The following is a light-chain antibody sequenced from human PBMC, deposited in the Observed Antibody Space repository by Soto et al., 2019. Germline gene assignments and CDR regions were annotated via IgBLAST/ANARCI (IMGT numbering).Light chain of an antibody. V-gene: IGKV1-27*01. CDR1: QGIRNY. J-gene: IGKJ5*01. CDR3: QKYNSAPFT. CDR2: AAS. Sequence: IQMTQSPSSLSASVRDRFTIXXRASQGIRNYLAWYQQKPGKVPKXLIYAASTLQSGVPSRFSGSGSGTDFTLTISSLQPEDVATYYCQKYNSAPFTFGQGTRLEI.